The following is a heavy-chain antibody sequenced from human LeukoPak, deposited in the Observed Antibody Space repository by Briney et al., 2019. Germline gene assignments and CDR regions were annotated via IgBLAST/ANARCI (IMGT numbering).Heavy chain of an antibody. CDR1: GFTSIAYV. V-gene: IGHV3-30*02. D-gene: IGHD3-10*01. CDR3: AKAIYGSGTYLTFDY. CDR2: IRYDGSNK. Sequence: GGSLRLSCAASGFTSIAYVWHGVRQVPGRGLGGGSFIRYDGSNKYYADSVKGRFTISRDNSKNTLYLQMNSLRAEDTAVYYCAKAIYGSGTYLTFDYWGQGTLVTVSS. J-gene: IGHJ4*02.